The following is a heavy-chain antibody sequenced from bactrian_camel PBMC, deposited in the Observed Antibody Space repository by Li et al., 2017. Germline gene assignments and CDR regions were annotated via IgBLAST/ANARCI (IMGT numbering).Heavy chain of an antibody. V-gene: IGHV3S53*01. J-gene: IGHJ4*01. Sequence: HVQLVESGGGSVQAGGSLRLSCVISGYTLPMNMGWFRRLPGQEREGVVVISGDGRTNYADSVKGRFTVSQDSKKCTIYLQMTDLKPEDTGVYYCASVLKWFGPPLDERGYQYWGQGTQVTVSS. D-gene: IGHD3*01. CDR1: GYTLPMN. CDR3: ASVLKWFGPPLDERGYQY. CDR2: ISGDGRT.